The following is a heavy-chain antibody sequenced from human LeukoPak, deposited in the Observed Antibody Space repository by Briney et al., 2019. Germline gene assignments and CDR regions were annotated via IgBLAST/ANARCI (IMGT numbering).Heavy chain of an antibody. CDR2: ISGSGGST. D-gene: IGHD6-13*01. CDR1: GFTFSSYA. Sequence: GGSLRLSCAASGFTFSSYAMSWVRQAPGKGLEWVSAISGSGGSTYYADSVKGRFTISRDNSKNTLYLQMNSLRAEDTAVYYCAKALLRGQQLFTGFDYWGQGTLVTVSS. V-gene: IGHV3-23*01. J-gene: IGHJ4*02. CDR3: AKALLRGQQLFTGFDY.